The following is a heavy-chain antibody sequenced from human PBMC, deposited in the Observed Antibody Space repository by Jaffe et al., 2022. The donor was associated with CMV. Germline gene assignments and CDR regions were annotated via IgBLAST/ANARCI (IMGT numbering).Heavy chain of an antibody. CDR1: GYTFINYP. Sequence: QALLMQSGTVVKEPGASVRISCETSGYTFINYPITWVRQPPGQGLEWLGWINTHNALTTYAHILQGRVTLTAETSTGTAFLDLTSLTSDDTAVYYCARNQGQSDYNPWRWGPKPPTRQYFYYMDVWGEGTTVIVSS. CDR2: INTHNALT. D-gene: IGHD4-17*01. J-gene: IGHJ6*03. V-gene: IGHV1-18*04. CDR3: ARNQGQSDYNPWRWGPKPPTRQYFYYMDV.